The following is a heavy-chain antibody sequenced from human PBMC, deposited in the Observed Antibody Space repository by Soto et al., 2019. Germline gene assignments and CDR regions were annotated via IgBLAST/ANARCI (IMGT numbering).Heavy chain of an antibody. CDR2: IHGNGGT. D-gene: IGHD3-9*01. CDR1: GDSISSSSYY. V-gene: IGHV4-39*01. J-gene: IGHJ4*02. Sequence: QLQLEESGPGLVKSSETLSLTCSVSGDSISSSSYYWVWIRQSPGEGLEWIGNIHGNGGTQYNPSLSRRLTTSVDTSANQYTRRLTSETAADTAVYYCASRYGPSEFDHWGKGSLVTVSS. CDR3: ASRYGPSEFDH.